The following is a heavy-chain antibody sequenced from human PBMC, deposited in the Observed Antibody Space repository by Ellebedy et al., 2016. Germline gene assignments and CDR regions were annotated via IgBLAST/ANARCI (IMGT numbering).Heavy chain of an antibody. CDR3: ARDFMVRGVIDYYYGMDV. Sequence: SVKVSCXASGYTFTSYYMHWVRQAPGQGLEWMGIINPSGGSPSYAQKFQGRVTMTRDTSTSTVYMELSSLRSEDTAVYYCARDFMVRGVIDYYYGMDVWGQGTTVTVSS. CDR2: INPSGGSP. V-gene: IGHV1-46*01. CDR1: GYTFTSYY. D-gene: IGHD3-10*01. J-gene: IGHJ6*02.